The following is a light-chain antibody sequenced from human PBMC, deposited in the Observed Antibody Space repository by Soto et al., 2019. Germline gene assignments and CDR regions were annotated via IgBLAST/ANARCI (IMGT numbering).Light chain of an antibody. Sequence: QSALTQPASVSGSPGQSSTISFTGTSSDIGAYNFVSWYQQHPGKAPKLMLYDVNIRPSGVSNRFSGSKSGNTASLTISGLQAEDEADYYCTSWTTSTTMIFGGGTKVTVL. CDR1: SSDIGAYNF. CDR3: TSWTTSTTMI. J-gene: IGLJ2*01. CDR2: DVN. V-gene: IGLV2-14*03.